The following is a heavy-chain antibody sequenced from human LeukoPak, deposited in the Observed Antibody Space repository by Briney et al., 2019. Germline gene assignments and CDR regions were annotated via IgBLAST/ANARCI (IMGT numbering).Heavy chain of an antibody. J-gene: IGHJ6*03. CDR1: GYSISSGYY. CDR3: ARYNWNYYYYYYMDV. CDR2: INHSGST. V-gene: IGHV4-38-2*02. D-gene: IGHD1-20*01. Sequence: SETLSLTCTVSGYSISSGYYWGWIRQPPGKGLEWIGEINHSGSTNYNPSLKSRVTISVDTSKNQFSLKLSSVTAADTAVYYCARYNWNYYYYYYMDVWGKGTTVTVSS.